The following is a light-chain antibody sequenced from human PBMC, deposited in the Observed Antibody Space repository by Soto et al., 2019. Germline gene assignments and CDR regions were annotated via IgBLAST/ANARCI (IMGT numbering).Light chain of an antibody. CDR2: KAS. Sequence: DMQMNQSHSTLSGSVGDRVTITCRARQTISSWLAWYQQKAGKAPKLLIYKASTLKSGVPSRFSGSGSGTEFTLTISSLQPDDFAAYYCQHYNSYSEAFGQGAKVDIK. CDR1: QTISSW. J-gene: IGKJ1*01. V-gene: IGKV1-5*03. CDR3: QHYNSYSEA.